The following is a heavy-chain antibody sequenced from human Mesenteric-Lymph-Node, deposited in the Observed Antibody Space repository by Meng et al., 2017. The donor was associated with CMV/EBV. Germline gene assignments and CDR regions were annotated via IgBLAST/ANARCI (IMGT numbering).Heavy chain of an antibody. D-gene: IGHD3-9*01. J-gene: IGHJ6*02. Sequence: GESLKTSCAASGFTFSGYEMNLVRLAPGKGLEWISKIGTSGNMIEYADPVEGRFTISRDNAKNSRFLQMNSLGAEDTAIYYCARGDIPFYYGMDVWGQGTTVTVSS. CDR2: IGTSGNMI. CDR1: GFTFSGYE. V-gene: IGHV3-48*03. CDR3: ARGDIPFYYGMDV.